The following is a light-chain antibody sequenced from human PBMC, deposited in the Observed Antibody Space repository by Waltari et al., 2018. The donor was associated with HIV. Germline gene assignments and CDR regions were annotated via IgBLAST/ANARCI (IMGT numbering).Light chain of an antibody. CDR3: QQRTNWPPT. V-gene: IGKV1-5*03. CDR1: QSISSW. J-gene: IGKJ1*01. Sequence: DIQMTQSPSTLSASVGDRVTITCRASQSISSWLAWYQRRPGKAPKLLIYKAYSLESGVPSRFSGSGSGTECTLTISSLQPEDFAVYYCQQRTNWPPTFGQGTKVEIK. CDR2: KAY.